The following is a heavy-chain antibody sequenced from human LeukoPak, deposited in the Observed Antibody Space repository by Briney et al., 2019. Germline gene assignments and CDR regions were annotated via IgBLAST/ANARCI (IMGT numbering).Heavy chain of an antibody. CDR3: ARVSPESSGYPRGYFDY. Sequence: GGSLRLSCAASGFPFSSYAMTWVRQAPGKGLEWVSALSGSGGSTYYADSVKGRFTISRDNSKNTLSLQMNSLRAEDTAVYYCARVSPESSGYPRGYFDYWGQGTLVTVSS. CDR2: LSGSGGST. D-gene: IGHD3-22*01. CDR1: GFPFSSYA. V-gene: IGHV3-23*01. J-gene: IGHJ4*02.